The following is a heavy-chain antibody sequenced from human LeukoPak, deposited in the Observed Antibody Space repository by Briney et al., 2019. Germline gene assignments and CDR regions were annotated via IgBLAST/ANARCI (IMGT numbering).Heavy chain of an antibody. CDR3: ARELVPAAGFCWFDP. D-gene: IGHD2-2*01. CDR1: GYTFTSYG. V-gene: IGHV1-18*01. J-gene: IGHJ5*02. Sequence: ASVKVSCKASGYTFTSYGISWVRQAPGQGLEWMGWISAYNGNTNYAQKLQGRVTMTTDTSTSTAYMELRSLRSDDTAVYYCARELVPAAGFCWFDPWGQGTLVTVSS. CDR2: ISAYNGNT.